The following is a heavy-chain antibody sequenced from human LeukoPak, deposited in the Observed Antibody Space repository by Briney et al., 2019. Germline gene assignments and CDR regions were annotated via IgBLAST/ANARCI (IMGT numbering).Heavy chain of an antibody. V-gene: IGHV3-7*04. CDR2: IKEDGSET. CDR3: ARGGGTGFN. J-gene: IGHJ6*02. Sequence: GGSLRLSCAASGFTFSSYWMSWVRQAPGKGLEWVAYIKEDGSETYYLDPVKGRFTISRDNAQNSLHLEMNSLRSEDTAVYYCARGGGTGFNWGQGTTVTVSS. D-gene: IGHD1-1*01. CDR1: GFTFSSYW.